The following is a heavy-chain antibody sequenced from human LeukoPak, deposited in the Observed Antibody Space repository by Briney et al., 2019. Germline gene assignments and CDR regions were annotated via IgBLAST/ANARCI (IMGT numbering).Heavy chain of an antibody. V-gene: IGHV3-13*01. J-gene: IGHJ4*02. CDR2: ISSAGDT. Sequence: PGGSLRLSCAASGFTFSSYDIHWVRQGTGKGLEWVSAISSAGDTYYPDSVKGRFTISRESAKNSLYLQMNSLRAGDTAVYYCARGTYDYASGTYYPPDYWGQGTLVTASS. D-gene: IGHD3-10*01. CDR3: ARGTYDYASGTYYPPDY. CDR1: GFTFSSYD.